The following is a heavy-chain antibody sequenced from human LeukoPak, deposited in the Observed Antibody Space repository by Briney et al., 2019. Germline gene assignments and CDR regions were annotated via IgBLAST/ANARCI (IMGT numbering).Heavy chain of an antibody. CDR3: ARSYYYYMDV. CDR2: IYYSGST. V-gene: IGHV4-39*07. J-gene: IGHJ6*03. CDR1: GGSISSSSYY. Sequence: SETLSLTCTVSGGSISSSSYYWGWIRQPPGKGLEWIGSIYYSGSTYYNPSLKSRVTISVDTSKNQFSLKLSSVTAADTAVYYCARSYYYYMDVWGKGTTVTVSS.